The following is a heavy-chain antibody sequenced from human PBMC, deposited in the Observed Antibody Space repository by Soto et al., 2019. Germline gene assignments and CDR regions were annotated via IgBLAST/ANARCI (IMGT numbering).Heavy chain of an antibody. CDR3: ARHRNWKVDY. CDR1: GGSISSYY. D-gene: IGHD1-1*01. V-gene: IGHV4-59*04. J-gene: IGHJ4*02. Sequence: SETLSLTCTVSGGSISSYYWSWIRQPPGKGLEWIGYIGYSESTYDNPSLKSRVTISVDTSNNQVSLKVSSVTTAETAVYYCARHRNWKVDYWGQGTLVTVSS. CDR2: IGYSEST.